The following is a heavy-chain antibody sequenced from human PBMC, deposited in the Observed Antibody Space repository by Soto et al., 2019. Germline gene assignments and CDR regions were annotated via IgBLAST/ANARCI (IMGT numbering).Heavy chain of an antibody. CDR3: ARGHFGLDA. Sequence: QVQLQASGPGLVKPSETLSLTCTVSGDSITNHYWSWIRQSPGKGLEWIGYIYYTGITNSNPSLKSRVTISLDTSKNHFSLRLSSVTAADTADYYCARGHFGLDAWGQGTTVTVSS. CDR1: GDSITNHY. V-gene: IGHV4-59*11. D-gene: IGHD3-3*02. CDR2: IYYTGIT. J-gene: IGHJ6*02.